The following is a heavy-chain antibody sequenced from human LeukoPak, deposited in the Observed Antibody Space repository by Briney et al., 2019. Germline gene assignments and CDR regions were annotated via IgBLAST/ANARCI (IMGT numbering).Heavy chain of an antibody. D-gene: IGHD1-7*01. CDR2: IKQDGSEK. Sequence: GGSLRLSCAASGFTFSSSWMSWVRQAPGKGLEWVANIKQDGSEKYFLDSVKGRFTISRDNAKNSLYLQMNSLRAEDTAVYYCARARITGTTSGVLYAYWGQGTLVTVSS. V-gene: IGHV3-7*01. J-gene: IGHJ4*02. CDR1: GFTFSSSW. CDR3: ARARITGTTSGVLYAY.